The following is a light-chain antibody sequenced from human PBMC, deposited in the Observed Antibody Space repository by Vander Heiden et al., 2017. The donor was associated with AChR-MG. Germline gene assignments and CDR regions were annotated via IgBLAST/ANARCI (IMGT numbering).Light chain of an antibody. CDR2: QDT. J-gene: IGLJ3*02. CDR3: QAWDSNTGA. CDR1: PFGASY. Sequence: SYELPQPPSVSVSPGQTASITCRGDPFGASYHCCLQQKPGKAPGQVIYQDTKRTAGIPERFSGAKSGNTATRTISGTQAMDEADDHGQAWDSNTGAFGGGTKLTVL. V-gene: IGLV3-1*01.